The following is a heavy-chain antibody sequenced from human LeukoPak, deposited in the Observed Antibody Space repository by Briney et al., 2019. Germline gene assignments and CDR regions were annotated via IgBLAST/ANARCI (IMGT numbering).Heavy chain of an antibody. CDR2: INSDGSST. D-gene: IGHD2-15*01. CDR1: GFTFSRYW. V-gene: IGHV3-74*01. CDR3: AREYSTGFDP. J-gene: IGHJ5*02. Sequence: PGGSLRLSCAASGFTFSRYWMHWVRQGPGKGLVWVSRINSDGSSTSYADSVKGRFTISRDNAKNTLYLQMNSLRAEDTAVYYCAREYSTGFDPWGQGTLVTVPS.